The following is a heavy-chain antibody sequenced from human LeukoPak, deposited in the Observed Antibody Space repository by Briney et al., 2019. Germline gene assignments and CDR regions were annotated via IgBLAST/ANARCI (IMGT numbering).Heavy chain of an antibody. D-gene: IGHD6-6*01. Sequence: GASVKVSCKASGYTFTGYYMHWVRQAPGQGLEWMGWISAYNGNTNYAQKLQGRVTMTTDTSTSTAYMELRSLRSDDTAVYYCAVHYSSSTPIDYWGQGTLVTVSS. CDR3: AVHYSSSTPIDY. J-gene: IGHJ4*02. CDR2: ISAYNGNT. CDR1: GYTFTGYY. V-gene: IGHV1-18*04.